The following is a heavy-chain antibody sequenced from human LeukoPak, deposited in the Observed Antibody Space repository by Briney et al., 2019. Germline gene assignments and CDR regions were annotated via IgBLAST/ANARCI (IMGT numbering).Heavy chain of an antibody. CDR1: GYSLSSGYY. CDR2: VDHSGGT. J-gene: IGHJ5*02. CDR3: ARVRYYDSSGYYYGGEVDP. Sequence: SETLSLTCTVSGYSLSSGYYWGWIRQPPGKGLEWIGSVDHSGGTYYNPSLRSRVSISVDTSKNQFSLKLSSVTAADTAVYYCARVRYYDSSGYYYGGEVDPWGQGTLVTVSS. D-gene: IGHD3-22*01. V-gene: IGHV4-38-2*02.